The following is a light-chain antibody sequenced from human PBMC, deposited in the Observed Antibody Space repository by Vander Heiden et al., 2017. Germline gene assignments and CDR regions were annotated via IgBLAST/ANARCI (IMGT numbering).Light chain of an antibody. Sequence: IVMTQSPLSLPVTPEEPASISCRSSQSLLHSNGYNYLDWYLQKPGQSPQLLIYLGSNRASGVPDRFSGSGSGTDFTLKISRVEAEDVGVYYCMQALQTPLTFGGGTKVEIK. V-gene: IGKV2-28*01. CDR1: QSLLHSNGYNY. J-gene: IGKJ4*02. CDR3: MQALQTPLT. CDR2: LGS.